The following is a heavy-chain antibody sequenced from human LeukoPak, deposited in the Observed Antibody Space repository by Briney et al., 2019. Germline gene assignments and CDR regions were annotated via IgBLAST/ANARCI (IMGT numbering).Heavy chain of an antibody. D-gene: IGHD1-26*01. V-gene: IGHV3-30*02. CDR2: IRYDGSNK. CDR1: GFTFSSYG. Sequence: PGGSLRLSCAASGFTFSSYGMHWVRQAPGKGLEWVAFIRYDGSNKYYADSVKGRFTISRDNAKNSLYLQMNSLRAEDTAVYYCARENSGSYDFDYWGQGTLVTVSS. CDR3: ARENSGSYDFDY. J-gene: IGHJ4*02.